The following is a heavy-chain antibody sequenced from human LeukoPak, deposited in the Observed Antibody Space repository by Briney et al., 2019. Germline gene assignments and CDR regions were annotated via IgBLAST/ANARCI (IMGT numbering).Heavy chain of an antibody. CDR3: ARAVIEYSSSSCFDY. J-gene: IGHJ4*02. CDR1: GYTFTSYG. Sequence: ASVKVSCKASGYTFTSYGISWVRQAPGQGLEWMEWISAYNGNTNYAQKLQGRVTMTTDTSTSTAYMELRSLRSDDTAVYYCARAVIEYSSSSCFDYWGQGTLVTVSS. D-gene: IGHD6-6*01. CDR2: ISAYNGNT. V-gene: IGHV1-18*01.